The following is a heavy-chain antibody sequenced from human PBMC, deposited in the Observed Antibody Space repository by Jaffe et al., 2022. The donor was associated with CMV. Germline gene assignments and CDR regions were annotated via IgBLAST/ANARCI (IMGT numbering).Heavy chain of an antibody. CDR1: GFTFSGSA. CDR3: TRHDESNRSKKYYYYYMDV. Sequence: EVQLVESGGGLVQPGGSLKLSCAASGFTFSGSAMHWVRQASGKGLEWVGRIRSKANSYATAYAASVKGRFTISRDDSKNTAYLQMNSLKTEDTAVYYCTRHDESNRSKKYYYYYMDVWGKGTTVTVSS. D-gene: IGHD4-4*01. J-gene: IGHJ6*03. V-gene: IGHV3-73*01. CDR2: IRSKANSYAT.